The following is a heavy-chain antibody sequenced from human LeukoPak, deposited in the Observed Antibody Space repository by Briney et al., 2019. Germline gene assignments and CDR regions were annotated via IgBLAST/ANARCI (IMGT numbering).Heavy chain of an antibody. CDR1: GGSISSYY. D-gene: IGHD6-13*01. Sequence: SETLSLTCTVSGGSISSYYWSWIRQPPGKGLEWIGYIYYSGSTNYNPSLKSRVTISVDTSKNQFSLKLSSVTAADTAVYYCARADSRIAAAGTLDYWGQGTLVTVSS. CDR3: ARADSRIAAAGTLDY. J-gene: IGHJ4*02. V-gene: IGHV4-59*01. CDR2: IYYSGST.